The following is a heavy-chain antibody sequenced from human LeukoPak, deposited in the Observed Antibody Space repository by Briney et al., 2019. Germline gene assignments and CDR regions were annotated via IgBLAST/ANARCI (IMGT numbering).Heavy chain of an antibody. V-gene: IGHV3-15*01. CDR2: IKSKTHGGTT. CDR3: TTERPYFDN. Sequence: GGSLRLSCAASGFTFSDAWVSWVRQAPGKGLEWVGRIKSKTHGGTTQYAAPVKGRFTISRDDSKTTVYLQMNSPKSEDAAMYYCTTERPYFDNWGQGTLVTVSS. CDR1: GFTFSDAW. J-gene: IGHJ4*02.